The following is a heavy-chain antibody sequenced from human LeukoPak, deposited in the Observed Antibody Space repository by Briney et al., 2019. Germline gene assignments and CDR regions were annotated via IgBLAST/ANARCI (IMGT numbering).Heavy chain of an antibody. V-gene: IGHV3-30*18. J-gene: IGHJ4*02. CDR3: AKDIGYCSSTSCPLDY. CDR2: VSYDGSNK. Sequence: GGSLRLSCAVSGFTFSSYCMHWVRQAPGQGLEWVAVVSYDGSNKYYADSVKGRFTISRDNSKNTLYLQMNSLRAEDTAVYYCAKDIGYCSSTSCPLDYWGQGTLVTVSS. CDR1: GFTFSSYC. D-gene: IGHD2-2*01.